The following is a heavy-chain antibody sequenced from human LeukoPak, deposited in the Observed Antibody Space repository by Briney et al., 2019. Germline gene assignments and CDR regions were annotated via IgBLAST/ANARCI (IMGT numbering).Heavy chain of an antibody. J-gene: IGHJ5*02. CDR1: GYTFTRYD. D-gene: IGHD6-13*01. CDR3: ARGGGNIAAAVWFDP. Sequence: GASVKVSCKASGYTFTRYDINWVRQATGQGLEWMGWMNPNSGNTGYAQKFQGRVTMTRNTSISTAYMELSSLRSEDTAVYYCARGGGNIAAAVWFDPWGQGTLVTVSS. CDR2: MNPNSGNT. V-gene: IGHV1-8*01.